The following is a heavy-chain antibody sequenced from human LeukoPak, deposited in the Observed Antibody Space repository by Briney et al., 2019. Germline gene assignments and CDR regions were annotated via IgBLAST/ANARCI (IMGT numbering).Heavy chain of an antibody. Sequence: PSETLSLTCTVSGGSNYWSWLRQPPGKGLEWIAYIHYSGSPNYNPSLKSRVTISVDTSKNQFSLKLTSVTAADTAVYYCARARNYDFWSQNYYYYYMDVWGTGTTVTVSS. D-gene: IGHD3-3*01. V-gene: IGHV4-59*01. CDR2: IHYSGSP. CDR3: ARARNYDFWSQNYYYYYMDV. J-gene: IGHJ6*03. CDR1: GGSNY.